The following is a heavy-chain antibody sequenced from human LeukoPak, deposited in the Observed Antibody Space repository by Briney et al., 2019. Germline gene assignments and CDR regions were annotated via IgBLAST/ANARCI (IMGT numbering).Heavy chain of an antibody. D-gene: IGHD1-26*01. CDR2: IYYCGST. Sequence: SETLSLTCTVCGGFIRSYYWSWIRQPAGKELAWIGYIYYCGSTNHNPSLHSQVTISVDTSKHQIALKLSSVTAADTAVYSCARHSGSYLHDAFDIWGQGTMVTVSS. CDR1: GGFIRSYY. V-gene: IGHV4-59*08. CDR3: ARHSGSYLHDAFDI. J-gene: IGHJ3*02.